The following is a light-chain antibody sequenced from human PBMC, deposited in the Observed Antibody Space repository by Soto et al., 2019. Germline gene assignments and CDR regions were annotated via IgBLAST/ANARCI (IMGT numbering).Light chain of an antibody. CDR2: EVT. CDR1: SSDVGGFNY. V-gene: IGLV2-14*01. Sequence: QSALTQPASVSGSPGQSITISCTGTSSDVGGFNYVSWYQQHPGKAPKLLIFEVTNRPSGVSYRFSGYKSGNTASLTISGLQADDEADYYCSSYTTSSSRVFGGGTKLTVL. CDR3: SSYTTSSSRV. J-gene: IGLJ2*01.